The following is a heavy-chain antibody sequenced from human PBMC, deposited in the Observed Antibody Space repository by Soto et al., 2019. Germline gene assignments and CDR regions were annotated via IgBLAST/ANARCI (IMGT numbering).Heavy chain of an antibody. CDR2: ISAYNGNT. V-gene: IGHV1-18*04. J-gene: IGHJ4*02. D-gene: IGHD6-19*01. CDR1: GYTFTSYC. Sequence: ASVKVSCKASGYTFTSYCISWVRQAPGQGLEWMGWISAYNGNTNYAQKLQGRVTMTTDTSTSTAYMELRSLRSDDTAVYYCARAGYSSGWHYFDYWGQGTLVTVSS. CDR3: ARAGYSSGWHYFDY.